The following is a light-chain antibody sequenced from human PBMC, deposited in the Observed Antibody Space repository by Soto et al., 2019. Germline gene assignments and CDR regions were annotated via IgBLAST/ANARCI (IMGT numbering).Light chain of an antibody. J-gene: IGLJ1*01. CDR1: SGDVGGYKY. CDR2: EVS. CDR3: LSFTSTSTYI. Sequence: QSVLTQPASVSGSPGQSITISCTGTSGDVGGYKYVSWYQQHPGKAPKVMIYEVSNRPSGVSKRFSGSKSGNTASLTISGLQAEDEADYYCLSFTSTSTYIFGTGTKVTVL. V-gene: IGLV2-14*01.